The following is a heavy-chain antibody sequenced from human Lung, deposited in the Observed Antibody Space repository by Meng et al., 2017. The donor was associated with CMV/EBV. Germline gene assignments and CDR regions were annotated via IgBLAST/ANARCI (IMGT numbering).Heavy chain of an antibody. D-gene: IGHD2-2*01. V-gene: IGHV3-23*01. CDR1: AFTFSNYG. CDR3: AKDWSRYCTSTSCYKPWFDP. J-gene: IGHJ5*02. Sequence: GGSLRLXCAASAFTFSNYGMSWVRRAPGRGLEWVSGISAGGGSTYYADSVKGRFTVSRDNSKNTLYLQMNSLRADDTAVYYCAKDWSRYCTSTSCYKPWFDPWGQGTLVTVSS. CDR2: ISAGGGST.